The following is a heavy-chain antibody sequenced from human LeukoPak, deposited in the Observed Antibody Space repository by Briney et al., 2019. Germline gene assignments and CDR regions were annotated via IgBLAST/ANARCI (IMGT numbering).Heavy chain of an antibody. Sequence: PGGSLRLSCAASGFTFSSYAMSWVRQAPGKGLEWVSAISGSGHRTYYADSVKGRFTISRDNSKNTLYLQMNSLRAEDTAVYYCAKEPLLAVAGTLDYWGQGTLVTVSS. CDR1: GFTFSSYA. J-gene: IGHJ4*02. CDR3: AKEPLLAVAGTLDY. D-gene: IGHD6-19*01. V-gene: IGHV3-23*01. CDR2: ISGSGHRT.